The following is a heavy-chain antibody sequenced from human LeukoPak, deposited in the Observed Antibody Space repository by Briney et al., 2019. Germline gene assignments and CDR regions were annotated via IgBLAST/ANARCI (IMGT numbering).Heavy chain of an antibody. J-gene: IGHJ4*02. CDR3: ATGRRLQLDY. D-gene: IGHD4-11*01. V-gene: IGHV3-53*01. Sequence: GESLKISCAASGFTVSSNYMSWVRQAPGKGLEWVSVIYSGGSTYYADSVKGRFTISRDNSKNTLYLQMNSLRAEDTAVYYCATGRRLQLDYWGQGTLVTVSS. CDR1: GFTVSSNY. CDR2: IYSGGST.